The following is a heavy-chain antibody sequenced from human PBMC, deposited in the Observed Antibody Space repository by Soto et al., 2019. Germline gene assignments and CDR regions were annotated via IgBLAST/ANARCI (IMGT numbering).Heavy chain of an antibody. J-gene: IGHJ4*02. V-gene: IGHV3-15*01. D-gene: IGHD3-10*01. CDR3: TTSPSYSMVRGVIIPFDY. CDR2: IKSKTDGGTT. CDR1: GFTFSNAW. Sequence: GGSLRLSCAASGFTFSNAWMSWVRQAPGKGLEWVGRIKSKTDGGTTDYAAPVKGRFTISRDDSTNTPYLQMNSLKTEDTAVYYCTTSPSYSMVRGVIIPFDYWGQGTLVTVSS.